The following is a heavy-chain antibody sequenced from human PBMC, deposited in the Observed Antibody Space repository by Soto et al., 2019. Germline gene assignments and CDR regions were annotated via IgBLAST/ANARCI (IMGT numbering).Heavy chain of an antibody. J-gene: IGHJ4*02. Sequence: GGSLRLSCAASGFTFSSYAMHWVRQAPGKGLEWVAVISYDGSNKYYADSVKGRFTISRDNSKNTLYLQMNSLRAEDTAVYYCARDGVYYYDSSGYQYWGQGTLVTVSS. D-gene: IGHD3-22*01. V-gene: IGHV3-30-3*01. CDR1: GFTFSSYA. CDR3: ARDGVYYYDSSGYQY. CDR2: ISYDGSNK.